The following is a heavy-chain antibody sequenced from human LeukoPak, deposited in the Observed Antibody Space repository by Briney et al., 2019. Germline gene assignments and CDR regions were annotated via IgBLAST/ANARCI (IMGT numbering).Heavy chain of an antibody. J-gene: IGHJ4*02. CDR2: ISGSGATT. CDR3: VQDYFDSSGYYGLDY. V-gene: IGHV3-23*01. D-gene: IGHD3-22*01. Sequence: PGGSLRLSCAASGFTFGSYAMSWVRQAPGKGLEWVSVISGSGATTHYADSVKGRFTISRDNSKSTLYLHMNSLRAEDTALYYCVQDYFDSSGYYGLDYWGQGTLVTASS. CDR1: GFTFGSYA.